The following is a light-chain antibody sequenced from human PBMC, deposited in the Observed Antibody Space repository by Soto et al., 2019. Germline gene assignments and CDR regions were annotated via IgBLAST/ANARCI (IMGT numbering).Light chain of an antibody. CDR1: SSNIGSNTVNFGSNT. CDR2: SNN. V-gene: IGLV1-44*01. CDR3: AAWDDSLNGYVV. J-gene: IGLJ2*01. Sequence: QSVLTQPPSASGTPGQRVTISCSGSSSNIGSNTVNFGSNTVNWYQQLPGTAPKLLIYSNNQRPSGVPDRFSGSKSGTSASLAISGLQSEDEADYYCAAWDDSLNGYVVFGGGTKLTVL.